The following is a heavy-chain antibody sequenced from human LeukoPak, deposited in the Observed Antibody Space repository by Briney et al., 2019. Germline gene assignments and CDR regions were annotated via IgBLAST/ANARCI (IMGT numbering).Heavy chain of an antibody. CDR3: ARDLLWRSSGGSYYFGMDV. J-gene: IGHJ6*02. Sequence: SVKFSCKASGGTFSSYAISWVRQAPGQGLEWMGGIIPNFGTANYAQKFQGWVTMTRDTSISTAYMELSRLRSDDTAVYYCARDLLWRSSGGSYYFGMDVWGQGTTVTVSS. CDR2: IIPNFGTA. CDR1: GGTFSSYA. V-gene: IGHV1-69*05. D-gene: IGHD2-15*01.